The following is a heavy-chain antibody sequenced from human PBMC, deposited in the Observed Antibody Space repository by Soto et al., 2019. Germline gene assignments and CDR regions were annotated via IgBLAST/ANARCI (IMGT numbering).Heavy chain of an antibody. V-gene: IGHV4-31*11. D-gene: IGHD3-10*01. CDR1: GGSFSGYY. Sequence: SETLSLTCAVYGGSFSGYYWSWIRQHPGKGLEWIGYIYYSGSTYYNPSLKSRVTISVDTSKNQFSLKLSSVTAADTAVYYCARGEGEYYYGSGSYSLFDYWGQGTLVTVSS. J-gene: IGHJ4*02. CDR2: IYYSGST. CDR3: ARGEGEYYYGSGSYSLFDY.